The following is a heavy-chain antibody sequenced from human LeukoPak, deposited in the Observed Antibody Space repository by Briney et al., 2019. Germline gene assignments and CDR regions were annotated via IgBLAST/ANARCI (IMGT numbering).Heavy chain of an antibody. CDR2: MNPNSGNT. CDR1: GYTFTSYD. Sequence: ASAKVSCKASGYTFTSYDINWVRQATGQGLEWMGWMNPNSGNTGYAQKFQGRVTMTRNTSISTAYMELSSLRSEDTAVYYCARTDFDYYDSSGYGMDVWGQGTTVTVSS. J-gene: IGHJ6*02. CDR3: ARTDFDYYDSSGYGMDV. V-gene: IGHV1-8*01. D-gene: IGHD3-22*01.